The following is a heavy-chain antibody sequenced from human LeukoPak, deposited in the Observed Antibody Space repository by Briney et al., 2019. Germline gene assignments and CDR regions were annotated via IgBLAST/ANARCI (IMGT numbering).Heavy chain of an antibody. CDR1: GYTFTSYG. V-gene: IGHV1-18*01. CDR2: ISAYNDNK. CDR3: ARDGGRSRLKLYMDV. Sequence: ASVKVSCKASGYTFTSYGISWVRQAPGQGLEWMGWISAYNDNKNYTQNLQGRVTMTTDTSTGTAYMELRSLRSDDTAVYYCARDGGRSRLKLYMDVWGKGTTVTVSS. D-gene: IGHD2-8*01. J-gene: IGHJ6*03.